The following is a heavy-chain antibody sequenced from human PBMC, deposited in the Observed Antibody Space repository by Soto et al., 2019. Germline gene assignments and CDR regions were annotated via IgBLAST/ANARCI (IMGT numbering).Heavy chain of an antibody. V-gene: IGHV3-15*01. D-gene: IGHD6-19*01. CDR2: VLNIVDVGTI. J-gene: IGHJ4*02. CDR1: GFTFSDAW. CDR3: TAGYSNGWSGFDS. Sequence: EVQLVESGGGLVKPGGSLRLSCAASGFTFSDAWMSWVRQAPGKGLEWLGRVLNIVDVGTINYAAPVKGRFAISRDDSENILSLQMNSLKTEDTAVYYCTAGYSNGWSGFDSWGQGTLVTVSS.